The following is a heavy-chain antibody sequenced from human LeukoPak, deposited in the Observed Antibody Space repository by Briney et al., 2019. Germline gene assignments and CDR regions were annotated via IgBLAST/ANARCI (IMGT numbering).Heavy chain of an antibody. J-gene: IGHJ3*02. CDR1: GFTFSSYW. V-gene: IGHV3-7*05. CDR3: ARAGTLWFGESLFDM. D-gene: IGHD3-10*01. CDR2: INQDGSEK. Sequence: GGSLRLSCVASGFTFSSYWMNWARQAPGKGLEWVANINQDGSEKYYVESVKGRFTISRDNAQNSLSLQMNSLRVEDTAVYYCARAGTLWFGESLFDMWGQGTKVTVSS.